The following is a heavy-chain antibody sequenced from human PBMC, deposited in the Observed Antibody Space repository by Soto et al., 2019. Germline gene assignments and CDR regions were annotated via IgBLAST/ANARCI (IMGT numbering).Heavy chain of an antibody. J-gene: IGHJ4*02. D-gene: IGHD2-2*01. CDR1: GYTFTSYY. CDR3: AKGEEISLYAY. V-gene: IGHV1-46*01. CDR2: INPTGTTT. Sequence: ASVKVSCKASGYTFTSYYIHWVRQAPGQGLEWMGIINPTGTTTRYAQKFQGRVTMTTDTSTSTVYMELSSLRAEDTAVYYCAKGEEISLYAYWGQGTLVTVSS.